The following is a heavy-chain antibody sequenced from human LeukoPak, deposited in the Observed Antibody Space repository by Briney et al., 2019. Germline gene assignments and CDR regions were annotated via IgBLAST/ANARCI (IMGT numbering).Heavy chain of an antibody. J-gene: IGHJ4*02. Sequence: SETLSLTCAVSGGSFSGYYRSWIRQPPGKGLEWIGEINHSGSTNYDPSPKSGVTISVETSTNQSALKLSSVTAADTTVYYCARGAITYYDFWSGSYPLYFDYWGQGTLVTVSS. CDR1: GGSFSGYY. CDR2: INHSGST. D-gene: IGHD3-3*01. V-gene: IGHV4-34*01. CDR3: ARGAITYYDFWSGSYPLYFDY.